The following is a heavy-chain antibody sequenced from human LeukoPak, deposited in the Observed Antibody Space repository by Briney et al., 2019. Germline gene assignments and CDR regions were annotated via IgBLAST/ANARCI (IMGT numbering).Heavy chain of an antibody. D-gene: IGHD3-22*01. Sequence: GGSLRLSCAASGFSFSSYDFHWVRQRKGESPEWVSAIGTAGDTYYPGSVKGRFTISRENAKNSLYLQMNILEVGDTAVYYCASATRGGYYDHWSQGTLVSVSS. CDR2: IGTAGDT. J-gene: IGHJ5*02. V-gene: IGHV3-13*01. CDR1: GFSFSSYD. CDR3: ASATRGGYYDH.